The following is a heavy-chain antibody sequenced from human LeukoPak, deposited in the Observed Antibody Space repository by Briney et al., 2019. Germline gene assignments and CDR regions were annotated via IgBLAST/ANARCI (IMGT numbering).Heavy chain of an antibody. Sequence: PSETLSLTCAVSGTPIDAGYWSWFRQAPGKGLQWIGEIYYTGTTNHNPSLKSRVTMSIDVMKDELSLKVTSVTAADTAVYFCARQSEGWPVPWGQGILVTVSS. CDR1: GTPIDAGY. J-gene: IGHJ5*02. CDR3: ARQSEGWPVP. D-gene: IGHD6-19*01. V-gene: IGHV4-59*08. CDR2: IYYTGTT.